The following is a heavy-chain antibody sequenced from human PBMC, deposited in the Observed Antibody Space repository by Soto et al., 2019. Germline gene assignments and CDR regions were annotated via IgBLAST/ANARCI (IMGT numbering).Heavy chain of an antibody. V-gene: IGHV4-30-4*01. CDR1: GGSISSDDYY. CDR2: IYYTGNT. J-gene: IGHJ3*02. CDR3: AREALEDDAFNI. D-gene: IGHD3-16*02. Sequence: SETLSLTCTVSGGSISSDDYYWTWIRQPPGKGLEWIGYIYYTGNTFYNPSLKSRLTIPIDTSNNQFSLKLSSVTAADTAVYYCAREALEDDAFNIWGQGTMVTVSS.